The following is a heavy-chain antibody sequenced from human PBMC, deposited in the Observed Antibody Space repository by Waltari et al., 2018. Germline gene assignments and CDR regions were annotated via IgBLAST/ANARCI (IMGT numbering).Heavy chain of an antibody. CDR1: GFTFSSYW. CDR2: INSDGSST. J-gene: IGHJ4*02. V-gene: IGHV3-74*01. Sequence: EVQLVESGGGLVQPGGSLRLSCAASGFTFSSYWMHWVRQAPGKGLVWVSRINSDGSSTSYADSVKGRFTISRDNAKNTLYLQMNSLRAEDTAVYYCAKGESEYYDSSGLDYWGQGTLVTVSS. D-gene: IGHD3-22*01. CDR3: AKGESEYYDSSGLDY.